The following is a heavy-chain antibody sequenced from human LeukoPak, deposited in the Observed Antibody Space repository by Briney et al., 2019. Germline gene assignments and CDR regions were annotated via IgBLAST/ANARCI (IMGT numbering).Heavy chain of an antibody. Sequence: SETLSLTCTVSGYSISSGYYWGWIRQPPGEGLEWIGSIYHSGSTYYNPSLKSRDTISVDTSKNQFSLTLSSVTAADTAVCYCARLESAAAGNRWFDPWGQGILVTVSS. CDR1: GYSISSGYY. V-gene: IGHV4-38-2*02. CDR2: IYHSGST. J-gene: IGHJ5*02. CDR3: ARLESAAAGNRWFDP. D-gene: IGHD6-13*01.